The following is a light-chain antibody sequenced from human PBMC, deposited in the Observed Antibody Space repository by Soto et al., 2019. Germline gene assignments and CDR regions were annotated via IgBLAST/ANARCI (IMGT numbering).Light chain of an antibody. CDR1: SGHTTYA. CDR3: QTWGPGFRV. V-gene: IGLV4-69*01. Sequence: QPVLTQSPSASASLGASVKLTCTLTSGHTTYAIAWHQQQPERGPRYLMKLDFDGGHFKGDGVPDRFSGSSSGSERYLTISSLQSEDEADYYCQTWGPGFRVFGGGTKLTVL. CDR2: LDFDGGH. J-gene: IGLJ3*02.